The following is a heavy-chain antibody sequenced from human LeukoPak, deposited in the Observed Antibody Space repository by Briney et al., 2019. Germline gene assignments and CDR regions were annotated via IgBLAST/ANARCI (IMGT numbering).Heavy chain of an antibody. V-gene: IGHV4-34*01. J-gene: IGHJ5*02. CDR2: INHSGST. D-gene: IGHD3-10*01. CDR1: GGSFSGYY. CDR3: ARGWYYYGSGSYRWFDP. Sequence: TSETLSLTCAVYGGSFSGYYWSWIRQPPGKGLEWIGEINHSGSTNYNPSLESRVTISVDTSKNQFSLKLSSVTAADTAVYYCARGWYYYGSGSYRWFDPWGQGTLVTVSS.